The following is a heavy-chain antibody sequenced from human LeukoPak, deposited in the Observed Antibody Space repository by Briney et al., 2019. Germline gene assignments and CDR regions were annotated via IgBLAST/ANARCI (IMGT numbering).Heavy chain of an antibody. J-gene: IGHJ4*02. CDR1: GESIKSTSNY. CDR3: VRRVAGTFYFDK. D-gene: IGHD6-19*01. V-gene: IGHV4-39*01. CDR2: IYYSTNT. Sequence: PSETLSLTCSVSGESIKSTSNYWAWVRQPPGKGLEWIGHIYYSTNTYYNSSLKSRVTISDDTSKNQVSLSLRSVTAAGTALYFCVRRVAGTFYFDKWGEGSLVSVSS.